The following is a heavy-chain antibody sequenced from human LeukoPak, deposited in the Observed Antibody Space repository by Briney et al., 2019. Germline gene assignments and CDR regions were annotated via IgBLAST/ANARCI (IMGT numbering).Heavy chain of an antibody. CDR1: GGSISSYY. V-gene: IGHV4-59*01. Sequence: SETLSLTCTVSGGSISSYYWSWIRQPPGKGLEGIGYIYYSGHTNYNPSLKSRVTISVDTSKNQCSLKLSSVTAADTAVYYCARGDCSGGSCSPLPLDYWGQGTLVTVSS. D-gene: IGHD2-15*01. CDR3: ARGDCSGGSCSPLPLDY. CDR2: IYYSGHT. J-gene: IGHJ4*02.